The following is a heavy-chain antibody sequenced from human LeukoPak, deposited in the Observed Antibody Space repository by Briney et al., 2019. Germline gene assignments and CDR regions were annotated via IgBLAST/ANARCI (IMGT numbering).Heavy chain of an antibody. CDR3: ARGVLLWFGELFAFDI. CDR2: ISAYNGNT. Sequence: GASVKVSCKASGYTFTSYGMSWVRQAPGQGLEWMGWISAYNGNTNYAQKLQGRVTMTTDTSTSTAYMQLRSLRSDDTAVYYCARGVLLWFGELFAFDIWGQGTMVTVSS. D-gene: IGHD3-10*01. V-gene: IGHV1-18*01. J-gene: IGHJ3*02. CDR1: GYTFTSYG.